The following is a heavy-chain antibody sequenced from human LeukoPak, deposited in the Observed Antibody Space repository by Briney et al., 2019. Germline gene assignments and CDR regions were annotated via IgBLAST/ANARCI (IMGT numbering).Heavy chain of an antibody. CDR3: ARRDIVVVVSASDY. CDR2: ITASGDST. Sequence: QTGGSLRLSCAASGFTFDDYAMHWVRQAPGKGLEWVSGITASGDSTFYGDSVKGRFTMSRDNSRNTVYLQMNSLRVDDTAVYYCARRDIVVVVSASDYWGQGTLVTVSS. CDR1: GFTFDDYA. V-gene: IGHV3-23*01. D-gene: IGHD2-15*01. J-gene: IGHJ4*02.